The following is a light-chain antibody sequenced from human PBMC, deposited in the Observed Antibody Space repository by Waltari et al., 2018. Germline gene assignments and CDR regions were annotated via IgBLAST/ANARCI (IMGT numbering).Light chain of an antibody. CDR1: SSNIGPNP. CDR3: AVWDDSLNGWV. V-gene: IGLV1-44*01. CDR2: SNN. Sequence: QSVLAQPPSASGTPGQRVTISCSGCSSNIGPNPVSWYQHRPGTAPKLLIYSNNQRPSGVPDRISGSKSGTSASLAISGLQSDDETDYYCAVWDDSLNGWVFGGGTKLTVL. J-gene: IGLJ3*02.